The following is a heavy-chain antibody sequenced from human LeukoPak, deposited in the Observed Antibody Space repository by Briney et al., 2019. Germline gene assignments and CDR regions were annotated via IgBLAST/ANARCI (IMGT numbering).Heavy chain of an antibody. Sequence: GGSLRLSCAASGFTFSSYSMNWVRQAPGKGLEWVSSISSRSSYIYYADSVKGRFTISRDNAKNSLYLQMNSLRAEDTAVYYCARGSSTHEEYYFDYWGQGTLVTVSS. V-gene: IGHV3-21*01. CDR3: ARGSSTHEEYYFDY. CDR1: GFTFSSYS. CDR2: ISSRSSYI. D-gene: IGHD2-2*01. J-gene: IGHJ4*02.